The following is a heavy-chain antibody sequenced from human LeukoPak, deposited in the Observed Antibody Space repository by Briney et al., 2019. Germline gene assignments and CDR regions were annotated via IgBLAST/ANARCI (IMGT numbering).Heavy chain of an antibody. CDR3: ARRDNLSSFWSGQFDY. V-gene: IGHV4-38-2*01. CDR2: IYHSGST. Sequence: SETLSLTCAVSGYSISSGYYWGWIRQPPGQGLEWIGSIYHSGSTYYNPSLKSRVTISVDTSKNQFSLKLSSVTAADTAVYYCARRDNLSSFWSGQFDYWGQGTLVTVSS. CDR1: GYSISSGYY. D-gene: IGHD3-3*01. J-gene: IGHJ4*02.